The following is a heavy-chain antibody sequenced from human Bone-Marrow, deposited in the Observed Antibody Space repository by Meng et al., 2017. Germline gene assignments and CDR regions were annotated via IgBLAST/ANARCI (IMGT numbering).Heavy chain of an antibody. CDR1: GGTFSSYT. CDR2: IIPILGIA. Sequence: SVKVSCKASGGTFSSYTISWVRQAPGQGLEWMGRIIPILGIANYAQKFQGRVTITADKSTSTAYMELSSLRSEDTAVYCCARDRGVSGGNWFDPWGQGTLVTVSS. CDR3: ARDRGVSGGNWFDP. V-gene: IGHV1-69*04. D-gene: IGHD3-16*01. J-gene: IGHJ5*02.